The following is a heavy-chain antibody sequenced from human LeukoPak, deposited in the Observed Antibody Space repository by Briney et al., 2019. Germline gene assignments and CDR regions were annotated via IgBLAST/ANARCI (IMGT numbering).Heavy chain of an antibody. Sequence: GSLRLSCAVSGFTVSSNYMSWIRQPPGKGLEWIAYVYHTGHSNYNPSLKSRVIISLDTSKNQISLRVTSVTAADTAVYYCARHPFSEPFDYWGQGALVTVS. D-gene: IGHD6-19*01. CDR1: GFTVSSNY. J-gene: IGHJ4*02. CDR3: ARHPFSEPFDY. V-gene: IGHV4-59*08. CDR2: VYHTGHS.